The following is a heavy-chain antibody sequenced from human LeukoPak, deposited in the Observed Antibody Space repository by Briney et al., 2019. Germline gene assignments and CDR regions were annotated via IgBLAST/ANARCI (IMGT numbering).Heavy chain of an antibody. CDR1: GGSFNGYS. Sequence: PSETLSLTCAVSGGSFNGYSYTWIRQPPGKGLEWIGEIIHSGGTSYNPSLKSRLTISVDTSRKQFSLKLTSVTGADTALYFCARGPLAFRRVAGIFSWGRGTQVTVSS. D-gene: IGHD6-19*01. CDR2: IIHSGGT. CDR3: ARGPLAFRRVAGIFS. J-gene: IGHJ5*02. V-gene: IGHV4-34*01.